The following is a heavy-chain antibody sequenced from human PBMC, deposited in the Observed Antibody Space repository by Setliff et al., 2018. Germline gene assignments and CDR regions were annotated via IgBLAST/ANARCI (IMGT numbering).Heavy chain of an antibody. D-gene: IGHD2-21*01. CDR2: IYHSGST. V-gene: IGHV4-38-2*02. J-gene: IGHJ4*02. CDR1: GYSLSSGYY. CDR3: ATEKFPGDWGDY. Sequence: ETLSLTCTVSGYSLSSGYYWGWIRQPPGKGLEWIGSIYHSGSTYYNPSLKSRVTISVDTSKNQFSLKLSSVTAADTAVYYCATEKFPGDWGDYWGQGTLVTVSS.